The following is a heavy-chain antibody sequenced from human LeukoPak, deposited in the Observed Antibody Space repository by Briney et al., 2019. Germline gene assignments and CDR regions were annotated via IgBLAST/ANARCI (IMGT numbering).Heavy chain of an antibody. CDR1: GYTFTSYG. CDR3: AITDITIVVVTATYYYGMDV. CDR2: INPNSGGT. D-gene: IGHD2-21*02. J-gene: IGHJ6*02. Sequence: ASVKVSCKASGYTFTSYGISWVRQAPGQGLEWMGWINPNSGGTNYAQKFQGRVTMTRDTSISTAYMELSRLRSDDTAVYYCAITDITIVVVTATYYYGMDVWGQGTTVTVSS. V-gene: IGHV1-2*02.